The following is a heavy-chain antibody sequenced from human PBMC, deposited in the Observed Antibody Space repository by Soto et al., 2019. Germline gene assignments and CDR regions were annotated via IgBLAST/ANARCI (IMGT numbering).Heavy chain of an antibody. V-gene: IGHV4-59*01. CDR1: GGSISSYY. CDR2: FYYSGST. Sequence: SETLSLTCNVSGGSISSYYWSWVRQSPGKGLEWIGYFYYSGSTNYNPSLKSRVTISIDTSKNQFSLKLTSVTAADTAVYYCARSDGRYWGQGTLVTVSS. J-gene: IGHJ4*02. CDR3: ARSDGRY.